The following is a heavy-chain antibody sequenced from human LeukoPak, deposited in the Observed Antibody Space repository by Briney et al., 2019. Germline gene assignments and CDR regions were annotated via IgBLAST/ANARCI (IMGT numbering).Heavy chain of an antibody. CDR1: GGSISSYY. CDR3: AIHDLRWHNWFDP. J-gene: IGHJ5*02. CDR2: IYYSGST. D-gene: IGHD5-24*01. V-gene: IGHV4-59*08. Sequence: PSETLSLTCTVSGGSISSYYWSWIRQPPGKGLEWIGYIYYSGSTNYNPSLKSRVTISVDTSKNQFSLKLSSVTAADTAVYYCAIHDLRWHNWFDPWGQGTLVTVSS.